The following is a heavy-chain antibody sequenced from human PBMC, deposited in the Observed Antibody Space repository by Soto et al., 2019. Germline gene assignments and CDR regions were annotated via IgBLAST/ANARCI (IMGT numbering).Heavy chain of an antibody. CDR1: GFIYSSCA. Sequence: QVQLVASGGGVVQPGRSLRLSCSASGFIYSSCAMHWVRQVPGKGLEWLAVVSHDGTLYPYADSVKGRFIISRDNSRKMLYLQVNSLRPDDTAVYYCVKDRSDTWSFDYWGQGTLVTVSS. J-gene: IGHJ4*02. CDR3: VKDRSDTWSFDY. D-gene: IGHD2-8*02. V-gene: IGHV3-30*18. CDR2: VSHDGTLY.